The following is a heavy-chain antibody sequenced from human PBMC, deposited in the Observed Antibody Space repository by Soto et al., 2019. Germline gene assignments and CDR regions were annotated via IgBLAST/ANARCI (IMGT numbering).Heavy chain of an antibody. Sequence: GASVKASWKESGYTLTSYALKWVHHEKKKGLEWMGWMNPNSGNTGYAQKFQGRVTMTRNTSISTAYMELSSLRSEDTAVYYCARTRRSVWSGYPKTYAYWVQGTLVTVSS. V-gene: IGHV1-8*01. CDR1: GYTLTSYA. J-gene: IGHJ4*02. CDR3: ARTRRSVWSGYPKTYAY. D-gene: IGHD3-3*01. CDR2: MNPNSGNT.